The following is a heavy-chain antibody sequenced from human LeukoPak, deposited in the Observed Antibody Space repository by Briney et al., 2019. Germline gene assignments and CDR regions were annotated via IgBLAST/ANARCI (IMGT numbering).Heavy chain of an antibody. CDR3: ARVGARNGMDV. V-gene: IGHV3-74*01. CDR2: INSDGSTT. CDR1: GFAFRSYG. D-gene: IGHD1-26*01. J-gene: IGHJ6*02. Sequence: GGSLRLSCAASGFAFRSYGMTWVRQAPGKGLVWVSRINSDGSTTSYADSVKGRFTISRDNSKNTLYLQMNSLRAEDTAVYYCARVGARNGMDVWGQGTTVTVSS.